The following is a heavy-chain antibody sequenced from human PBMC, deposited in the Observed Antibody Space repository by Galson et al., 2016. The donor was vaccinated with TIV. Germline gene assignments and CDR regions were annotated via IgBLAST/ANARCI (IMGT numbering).Heavy chain of an antibody. J-gene: IGHJ6*03. Sequence: SVKVSCKASGGIFSTYAISWVRQAPGQGLEWMGGILPIFGAATYAQKFQGRVTITADESTNTAYMELSSLKSDDTAMYYCARPSSSCRGCSYYYYMDVWGKGTTVTVSS. V-gene: IGHV1-69*13. CDR2: ILPIFGAA. CDR3: ARPSSSCRGCSYYYYMDV. CDR1: GGIFSTYA. D-gene: IGHD6-19*01.